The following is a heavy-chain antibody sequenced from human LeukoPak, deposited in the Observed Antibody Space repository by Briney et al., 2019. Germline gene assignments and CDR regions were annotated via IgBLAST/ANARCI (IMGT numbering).Heavy chain of an antibody. D-gene: IGHD5-18*01. CDR1: GGSISSSSFY. J-gene: IGHJ4*02. V-gene: IGHV4-39*01. CDR2: MYYSGGT. CDR3: TRIMGYSYGRIDY. Sequence: SETLSLTCTVSGGSISSSSFYWGWIRQPPGKGLEWIGSMYYSGGTYYNPSLKSRVTISVDTSINQFSLRLSSVTAADTAVYFCTRIMGYSYGRIDYWGQGTLVTVSS.